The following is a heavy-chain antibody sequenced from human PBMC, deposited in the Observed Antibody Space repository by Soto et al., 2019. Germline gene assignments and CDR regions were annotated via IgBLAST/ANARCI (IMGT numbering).Heavy chain of an antibody. Sequence: TLSLTCTVSGGSISSGGYYWSWIRQHPGKGLEWIGYIYYSGSTYYNPSLKSRVTISVDTSKNQFSLKLSSVTAADTAVYYCARGTVALYRYYYYYMDVWGKGTTVTVS. V-gene: IGHV4-31*03. CDR1: GGSISSGGYY. D-gene: IGHD3-16*01. CDR3: ARGTVALYRYYYYYMDV. CDR2: IYYSGST. J-gene: IGHJ6*03.